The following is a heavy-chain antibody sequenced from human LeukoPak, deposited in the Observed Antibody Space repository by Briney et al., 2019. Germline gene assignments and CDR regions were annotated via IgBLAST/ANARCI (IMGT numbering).Heavy chain of an antibody. CDR3: RSGGAAPGAFDN. D-gene: IGHD4/OR15-4a*01. CDR2: IKYDGDEE. J-gene: IGHJ4*02. V-gene: IGHV3-7*01. CDR1: GFSFRDYW. Sequence: GGSLRLSCAASGFSFRDYWMSWMRQAPGKGLEWVANIKYDGDEEYYVDSVKGRFIISRDNAKNSLYLQLNSLRVEDTAVYYCRSGGAAPGAFDNWGQGTLVIVSP.